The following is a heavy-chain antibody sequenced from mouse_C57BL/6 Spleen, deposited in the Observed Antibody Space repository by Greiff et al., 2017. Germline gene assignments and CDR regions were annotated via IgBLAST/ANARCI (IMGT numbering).Heavy chain of an antibody. CDR3: ARFGLPDGFAY. J-gene: IGHJ3*01. D-gene: IGHD2-10*01. CDR1: GYTFTSYW. CDR2: ISPGSGST. V-gene: IGHV1-55*01. Sequence: QVQLQQPGAELVKPGASVKMSCKASGYTFTSYWITWVKQRPGQGLEWIGDISPGSGSTNYTEKFKSKATLTVDTSSSTAYMQLSSLTSEDSAVYYCARFGLPDGFAYWGQGTLVTVSA.